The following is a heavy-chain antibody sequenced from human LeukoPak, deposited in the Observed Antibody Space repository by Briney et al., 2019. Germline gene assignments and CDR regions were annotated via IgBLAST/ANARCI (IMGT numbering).Heavy chain of an antibody. V-gene: IGHV3-15*01. J-gene: IGHJ4*02. CDR1: GFTFSNAW. CDR2: IKSKTDGGTT. D-gene: IGHD3-22*01. Sequence: PGGSLRLSCAASGFTFSNAWMSWVRQAPGKGLEWVGRIKSKTDGGTTDYAAPVKGRFTISRDDSKNTLYLQMNSLKTEDTAVYYCTTGPRIVGIVVIILPRGYWGQGTLVTVSS. CDR3: TTGPRIVGIVVIILPRGY.